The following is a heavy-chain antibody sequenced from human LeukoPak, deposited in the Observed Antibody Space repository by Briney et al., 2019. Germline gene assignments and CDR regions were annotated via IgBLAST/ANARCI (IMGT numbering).Heavy chain of an antibody. CDR2: ISYDGSNK. CDR1: GFAFSSYA. D-gene: IGHD6-13*01. Sequence: AGGSLRLSCEGSGFAFSSYAMHWVRQAPGKGLEWVAVISYDGSNKYYADSVKGRFTISRDNSKNTLYLQMNSLRAEDTAVYYCAREGIWGQGTLVTVSS. CDR3: AREGI. J-gene: IGHJ4*02. V-gene: IGHV3-30*04.